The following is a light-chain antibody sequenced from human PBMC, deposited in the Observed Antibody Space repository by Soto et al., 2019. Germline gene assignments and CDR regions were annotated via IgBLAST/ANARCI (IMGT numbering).Light chain of an antibody. CDR3: SSYTSSSTPL. V-gene: IGLV2-14*01. CDR2: DVS. Sequence: QSALTQPASVSGSPGQSITISCTGTSSDVGGYNYVSWYQQHPGKAPKLLIYDVSHRPSGVSNRFSGSKSGNTASLTISGLQAEDEADYYCSSYTSSSTPLFGGGTKVTVL. CDR1: SSDVGGYNY. J-gene: IGLJ2*01.